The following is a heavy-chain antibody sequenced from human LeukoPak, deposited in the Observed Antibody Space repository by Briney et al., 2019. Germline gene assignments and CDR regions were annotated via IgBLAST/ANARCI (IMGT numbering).Heavy chain of an antibody. D-gene: IGHD3-16*01. CDR2: IYYSGST. CDR1: GFTFSSYSMN. J-gene: IGHJ5*02. V-gene: IGHV4-39*01. Sequence: KTGGSLRLSCAASGFTFSSYSMNWVRQAPGKGLEWIGSIYYSGSTYYNPSLKSRVTISVDTSKNQFSLKLSSVTAADTAVYYCARHYGPWGQGTLVTVSS. CDR3: ARHYGP.